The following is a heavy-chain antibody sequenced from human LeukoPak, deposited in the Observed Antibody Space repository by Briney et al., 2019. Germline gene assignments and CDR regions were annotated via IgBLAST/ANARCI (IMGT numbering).Heavy chain of an antibody. V-gene: IGHV3-48*01. CDR2: ISSSSSTI. D-gene: IGHD6-19*01. J-gene: IGHJ4*02. CDR3: ARCSTGLVRYFDY. Sequence: PGGSLRLSCAASGFTFSSYSMNWVRQAPGKGLEWVSYISSSSSTIYYADSVKGRFTISRDNAKNSLYLQMNSLRAEDTAVYYCARCSTGLVRYFDYGGEGTLVTVSS. CDR1: GFTFSSYS.